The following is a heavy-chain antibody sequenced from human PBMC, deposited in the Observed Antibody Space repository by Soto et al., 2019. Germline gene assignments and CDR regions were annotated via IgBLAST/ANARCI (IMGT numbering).Heavy chain of an antibody. CDR2: IYYSGST. CDR1: GGSISSGY. V-gene: IGHV4-59*01. D-gene: IGHD6-13*01. J-gene: IGHJ4*02. CDR3: ARVGLSSSSWLDY. Sequence: SETLSLTCSVSGGSISSGYWSWIRQPPGKGLEWIGYIYYSGSTNYNPSLKSRVTISVDTSKNQFSLKLSSVTAADTAVYYCARVGLSSSSWLDYWGQGTLVTVSS.